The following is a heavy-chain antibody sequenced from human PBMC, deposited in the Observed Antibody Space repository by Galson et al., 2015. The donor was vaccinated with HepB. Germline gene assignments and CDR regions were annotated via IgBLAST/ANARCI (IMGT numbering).Heavy chain of an antibody. CDR1: GFTFRSYS. CDR3: ARDGCSSTSCYYYGMDV. Sequence: SLRLSCAASGFTFRSYSMNWVRQAPGKGLEWVSSINSSSSYIYYADSVKGRFTISRDNAENSLYLQMNSLRAEDTAVYYCARDGCSSTSCYYYGMDVWGQGTTVTVSS. V-gene: IGHV3-21*01. CDR2: INSSSSYI. D-gene: IGHD2-2*01. J-gene: IGHJ6*02.